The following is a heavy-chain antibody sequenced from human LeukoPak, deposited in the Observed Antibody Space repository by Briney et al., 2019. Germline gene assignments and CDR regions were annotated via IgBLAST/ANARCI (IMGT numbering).Heavy chain of an antibody. Sequence: GGSLRLSCAASGFTFSSYSMNWVRQAPGKGLEWVSSISSSSSYIYYATSVKGRFTISRDNAKNSLYLQMNSLRVEDTAVYYCARHCVGDCYGDFGSWGQGALVTVSS. J-gene: IGHJ4*02. CDR2: ISSSSSYI. D-gene: IGHD2-21*02. CDR3: ARHCVGDCYGDFGS. V-gene: IGHV3-21*04. CDR1: GFTFSSYS.